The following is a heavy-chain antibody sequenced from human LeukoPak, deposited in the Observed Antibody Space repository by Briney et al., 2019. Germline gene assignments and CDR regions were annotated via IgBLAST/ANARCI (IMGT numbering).Heavy chain of an antibody. Sequence: GGSLRLSCAASGFTFTSYAMSWVRQAPGKGLEWVTAISGSGGSTYYADSVKGRFTISRDNSKNTLYLQMNSLRAEDTAVYYCAKSVSNRPQYYFDYWGQGTLVTVSS. CDR1: GFTFTSYA. D-gene: IGHD1-14*01. CDR3: AKSVSNRPQYYFDY. CDR2: ISGSGGST. J-gene: IGHJ4*02. V-gene: IGHV3-23*01.